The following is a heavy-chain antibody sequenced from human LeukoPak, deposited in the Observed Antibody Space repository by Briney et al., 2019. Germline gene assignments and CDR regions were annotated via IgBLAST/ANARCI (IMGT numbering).Heavy chain of an antibody. CDR3: AKSGYYDSSGYYFDY. CDR2: ISYDGSNK. J-gene: IGHJ4*02. D-gene: IGHD3-22*01. Sequence: PGGSLRLSCVASGFTFSSYGMHWVRQAPGKGLEWVAVISYDGSNKYYADSVKGRFTISRDNSKNTLYLQMNSLRAEDTAVYYCAKSGYYDSSGYYFDYWGQGTLVTVSS. V-gene: IGHV3-30*18. CDR1: GFTFSSYG.